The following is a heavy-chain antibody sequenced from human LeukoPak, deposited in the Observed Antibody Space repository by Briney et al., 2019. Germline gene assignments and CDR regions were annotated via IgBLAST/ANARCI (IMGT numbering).Heavy chain of an antibody. CDR2: IYYSGST. D-gene: IGHD2-2*03. CDR3: ARHGYCSSTSCSVYMDV. Sequence: PSETLSLTCTVSGGSISSSSYYWGWIRQPPGKGLEWSGSIYYSGSTYYNPSLKSRVTISVDTCKNQFSLKLSSVTTADRAVYYCARHGYCSSTSCSVYMDVWGKGTTVTVSS. J-gene: IGHJ6*03. CDR1: GGSISSSSYY. V-gene: IGHV4-39*01.